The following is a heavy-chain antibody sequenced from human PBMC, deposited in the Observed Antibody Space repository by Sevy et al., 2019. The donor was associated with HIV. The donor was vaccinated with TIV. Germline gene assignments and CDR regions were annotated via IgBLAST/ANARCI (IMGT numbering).Heavy chain of an antibody. V-gene: IGHV1-2*02. CDR2: INSAGA. D-gene: IGHD3-22*01. CDR3: ATSANVDSSWLDP. J-gene: IGHJ5*02. Sequence: ASVKVSCKTSGSTFSDDYVHWVRRAPGAGLAWLGWINSAGANFAEIFQDRLSMTRDASISTAYMELRSLGSDDTATYYCATSANVDSSWLDPWGQGTLVTVSS. CDR1: GSTFSDDY.